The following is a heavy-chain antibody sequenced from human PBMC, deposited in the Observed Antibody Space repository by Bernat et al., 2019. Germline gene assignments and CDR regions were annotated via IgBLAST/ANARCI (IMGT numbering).Heavy chain of an antibody. D-gene: IGHD6-6*01. CDR2: ISSSSSYI. V-gene: IGHV3-21*01. CDR1: GFTFSSYS. Sequence: EVQLVESGGGLVKPGGSLRLSCAASGFTFSSYSMNWVRQAPGKGLEWVSSISSSSSYIYYADSVKGRFTISRDNAKNSLYLQMNSLRAEDTAVYYCARFFAPYSSSSRGGGSDYWGQGTLVTVSS. CDR3: ARFFAPYSSSSRGGGSDY. J-gene: IGHJ4*02.